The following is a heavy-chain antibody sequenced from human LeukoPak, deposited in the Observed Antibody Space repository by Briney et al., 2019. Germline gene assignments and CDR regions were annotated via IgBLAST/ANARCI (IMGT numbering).Heavy chain of an antibody. V-gene: IGHV4-4*02. J-gene: IGHJ5*02. CDR2: IFHTGPT. D-gene: IGHD5-18*01. CDR1: GVSITDDW. CDR3: AKGAGGFSYYNWFDP. Sequence: SETLSLTCAVSGVSITDDWWSWVRQPPGKGLEWIGEIFHTGPTHYNPSLESRVTISVDTSKNQFSLKLASVTAADTAIYYCAKGAGGFSYYNWFDPWGQGTLVTVSS.